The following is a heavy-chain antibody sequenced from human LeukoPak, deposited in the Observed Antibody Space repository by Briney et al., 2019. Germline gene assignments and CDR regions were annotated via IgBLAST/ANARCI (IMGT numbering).Heavy chain of an antibody. V-gene: IGHV3-30*04. Sequence: PGGSLRLSCAASDFSFITYAMSWVRQAPGKGLEWVAFISYDGSNKFYADSVKGRFTISRDNSKNTLYLQMNSLRAGDTAVYYCKEVDFWGQGTLVTVSS. CDR1: DFSFITYA. CDR3: KEVDF. J-gene: IGHJ4*02. CDR2: ISYDGSNK.